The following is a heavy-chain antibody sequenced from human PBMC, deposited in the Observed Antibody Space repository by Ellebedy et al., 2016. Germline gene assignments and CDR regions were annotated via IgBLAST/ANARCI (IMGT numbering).Heavy chain of an antibody. J-gene: IGHJ5*02. CDR1: GFTFSSYA. V-gene: IGHV3-23*01. CDR2: ISGSGGST. CDR3: ARGVGSGWFDP. Sequence: GESLKISCAASGFTFSSYAMNWVRQAPGKGLEWVLGISGSGGSTYYADSVKGRFTISRDNSKNTLYLQMNSLRAEDTAVYYCARGVGSGWFDPWGQGTLVTVSS. D-gene: IGHD2-15*01.